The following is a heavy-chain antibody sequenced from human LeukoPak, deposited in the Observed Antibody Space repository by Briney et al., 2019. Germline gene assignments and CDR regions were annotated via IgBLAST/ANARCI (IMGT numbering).Heavy chain of an antibody. CDR1: GFTFSSYA. CDR3: ARASIVVVPAAIGTPDY. V-gene: IGHV3-30-3*01. D-gene: IGHD2-2*02. Sequence: GRSLRLSCAASGFTFSSYAMHWVRQAPGKGLEWVAVISYDGSNKYYADSVKGRFTISRDNSKNTLYLQMNSLRAEDTAVYYCARASIVVVPAAIGTPDYWGQGTLVTVSS. CDR2: ISYDGSNK. J-gene: IGHJ4*02.